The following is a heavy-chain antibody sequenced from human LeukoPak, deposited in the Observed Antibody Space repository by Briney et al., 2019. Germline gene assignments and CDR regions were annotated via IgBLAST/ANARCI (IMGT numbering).Heavy chain of an antibody. CDR3: TRGRVTIDY. CDR2: IYYSGNT. J-gene: IGHJ4*02. CDR1: GVSISSSNSY. D-gene: IGHD5-18*01. Sequence: SETLSLTCAVSGVSISSSNSYWGWIRQPPGKGLEWIGSIYYSGNTYYNASLKSRVTLSVDTSKNQFSLKLSSLTAADTSVYYCTRGRVTIDYWGQGTLVTVSS. V-gene: IGHV4-39*07.